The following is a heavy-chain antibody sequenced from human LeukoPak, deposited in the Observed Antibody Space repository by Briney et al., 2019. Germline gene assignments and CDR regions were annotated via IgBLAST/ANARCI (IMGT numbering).Heavy chain of an antibody. CDR2: ISSSSSTI. D-gene: IGHD3-10*01. CDR3: ARDRPSMVRGVITTPSPYYFDY. J-gene: IGHJ4*02. Sequence: GGSLRLSCAASGFTFSSYSMNWVRQAPGKGLEWVSYISSSSSTIYYADSVKGRFTISRDNAKNSLYLQMNSLRAEDTAVYYCARDRPSMVRGVITTPSPYYFDYWGQGTLVTVSS. V-gene: IGHV3-48*01. CDR1: GFTFSSYS.